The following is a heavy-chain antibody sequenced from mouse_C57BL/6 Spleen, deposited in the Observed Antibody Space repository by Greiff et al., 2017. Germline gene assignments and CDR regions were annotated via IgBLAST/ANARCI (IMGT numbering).Heavy chain of an antibody. CDR3: AMAGYDYDSDY. V-gene: IGHV1-74*01. CDR1: GYTFTSYW. CDR2: IHPSDSDT. Sequence: QVQLKQPGAELVKPGASVKVSCKASGYTFTSYWMHWVKQRPGQGLEWIGRIHPSDSDTNYNQKFKGKATLTVDKSSSTAYMQLSSLTSEDSAVYYCAMAGYDYDSDYWGQGTTLTVSS. D-gene: IGHD2-4*01. J-gene: IGHJ2*01.